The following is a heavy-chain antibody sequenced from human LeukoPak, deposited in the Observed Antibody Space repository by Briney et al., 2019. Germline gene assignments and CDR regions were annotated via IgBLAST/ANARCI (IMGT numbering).Heavy chain of an antibody. CDR1: GFTFSSYS. Sequence: GGSLRLSCAASGFTFSSYSMNWVRQAPGKGLEWVSSISSSSSYIYYADSVKGRFTISRDNAKNSLYLQMNSLRAEDTAVYYCAREMVYNWNDAGAFDPWGQGTLVTVSS. CDR3: AREMVYNWNDAGAFDP. V-gene: IGHV3-21*01. J-gene: IGHJ5*02. D-gene: IGHD1-20*01. CDR2: ISSSSSYI.